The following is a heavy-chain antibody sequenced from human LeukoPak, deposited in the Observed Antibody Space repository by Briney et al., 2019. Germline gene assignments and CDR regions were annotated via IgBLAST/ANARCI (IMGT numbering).Heavy chain of an antibody. J-gene: IGHJ3*02. CDR2: MNPNSGNT. CDR3: ARAVIAAAGTGDAFDI. V-gene: IGHV1-8*03. D-gene: IGHD6-13*01. Sequence: ASVKVSCKASGYTFTGYYMHWVRQAPGQGREWMGWMNPNSGNTGYAQKFQGRVTITRNTSISTAYMELSSLRSEDTAVYYCARAVIAAAGTGDAFDIWGQGTMVTVSS. CDR1: GYTFTGYY.